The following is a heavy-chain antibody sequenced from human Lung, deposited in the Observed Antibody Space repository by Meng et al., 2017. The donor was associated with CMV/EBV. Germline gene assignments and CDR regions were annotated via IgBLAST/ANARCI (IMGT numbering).Heavy chain of an antibody. CDR1: GYTFSGFF. V-gene: IGHV1-2*02. CDR2: INPSNGGT. J-gene: IGHJ3*02. Sequence: SVKVSCXASGYTFSGFFMHWVRQAPGQGLEWMGWINPSNGGTKYVQKFQGRVTMTRDTSINTAYMELSRLTSDDTAVYYCARVRWQQLAYDAFDIWGQGTMVTVSS. D-gene: IGHD5-24*01. CDR3: ARVRWQQLAYDAFDI.